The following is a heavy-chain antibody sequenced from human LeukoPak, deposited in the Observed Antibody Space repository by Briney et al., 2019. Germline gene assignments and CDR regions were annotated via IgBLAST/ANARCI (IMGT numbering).Heavy chain of an antibody. V-gene: IGHV3-30-3*01. CDR3: ARESPGYGQLDY. J-gene: IGHJ4*02. CDR1: GFTFSSYA. D-gene: IGHD5-18*01. CDR2: ISYDGSNK. Sequence: PGGSLRLSCAASGFTFSSYAMHWVRQAPGKGLEWVAVISYDGSNKYYADSVKGRFTISRDNSKNTLYLQMNSLRAEDTAVYYCARESPGYGQLDYWAREPWSPSPQ.